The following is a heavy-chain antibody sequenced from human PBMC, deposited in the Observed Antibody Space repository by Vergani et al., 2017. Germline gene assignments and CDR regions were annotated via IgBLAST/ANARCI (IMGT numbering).Heavy chain of an antibody. Sequence: QVQLQESGPGLVKPSETLSLTCTVSGGSISSYYWSWIRQPPGKGLEWIGYIYYSGSTNYNPSLKSRVTISVDTSKNQFSLKLSSVTAADTSVYYCAREFRGDYGSGAFDIWGQGTMVTVSS. CDR3: AREFRGDYGSGAFDI. CDR2: IYYSGST. D-gene: IGHD3-10*01. CDR1: GGSISSYY. V-gene: IGHV4-59*01. J-gene: IGHJ3*02.